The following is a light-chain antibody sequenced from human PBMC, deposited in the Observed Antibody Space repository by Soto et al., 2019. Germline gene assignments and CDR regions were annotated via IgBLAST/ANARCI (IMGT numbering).Light chain of an antibody. J-gene: IGKJ1*01. CDR2: HAS. CDR1: QSISNW. CDR3: QQYDVHPKT. Sequence: DIQITQSPSTLPASVGDRVTITCRASQSISNWLAWYQQKPGTAPKVLIYHASNLQSGVPSRFSGSGSGTEFTLTITSLQTDDFGTYHCQQYDVHPKTFGQGTKVDIK. V-gene: IGKV1-5*01.